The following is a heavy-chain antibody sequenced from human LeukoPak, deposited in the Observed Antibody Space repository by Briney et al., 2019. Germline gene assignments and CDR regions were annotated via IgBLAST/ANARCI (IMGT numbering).Heavy chain of an antibody. D-gene: IGHD3-3*01. CDR1: GYTFTSYG. CDR2: ISAYNGNT. CDR3: ARANNLNYDFWSGYYY. J-gene: IGHJ4*02. Sequence: GASVKVPCKASGYTFTSYGISWVRQAPGQGLEWMGWISAYNGNTNYAQKLQGRVTMTTDTSTSTAYMELRSLRSDDTAVYYCARANNLNYDFWSGYYYWGQGTLVTVSS. V-gene: IGHV1-18*01.